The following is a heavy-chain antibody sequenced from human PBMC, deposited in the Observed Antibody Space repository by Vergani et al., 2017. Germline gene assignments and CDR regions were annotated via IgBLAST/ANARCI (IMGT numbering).Heavy chain of an antibody. V-gene: IGHV4-59*01. CDR1: GGSISSYY. J-gene: IGHJ4*02. Sequence: QVQLQESGPGLVKPSETLSLTCTVSGGSISSYYWSWIRQPPGKGLEWIGYIYYSGSTHYNPSLNSRVTISVDTSKNQFSLKLSSVTAADTAVYYCARQYCSGGSCYSDYWGQGTLVTVSS. CDR3: ARQYCSGGSCYSDY. D-gene: IGHD2-15*01. CDR2: IYYSGST.